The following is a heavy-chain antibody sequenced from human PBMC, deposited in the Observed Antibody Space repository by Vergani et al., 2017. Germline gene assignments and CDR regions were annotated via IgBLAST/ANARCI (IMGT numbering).Heavy chain of an antibody. CDR1: GASIRSSNYY. V-gene: IGHV4-39*01. J-gene: IGHJ5*02. D-gene: IGHD6-19*01. CDR2: IYYSGST. CDR3: AKHSTVEWLVKLGWIDP. Sequence: QLQLQESGPGLVKPSATLSLTCSVSGASIRSSNYYWGWIRQPPGKGLEWIASIYYSGSTYYNLSLKSRVTISVDTSKNQFSLKLSSVTAADTAVYFSAKHSTVEWLVKLGWIDPWGQGILVTVSS.